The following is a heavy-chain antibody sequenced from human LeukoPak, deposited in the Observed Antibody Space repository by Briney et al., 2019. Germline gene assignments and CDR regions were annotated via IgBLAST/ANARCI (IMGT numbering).Heavy chain of an antibody. CDR1: GGSISSSNW. D-gene: IGHD3-9*01. CDR3: ARPYYDILTGYYYFDY. V-gene: IGHV4-4*02. Sequence: SETLSLTCAVSGGSISSSNWWSWVRQPPGKGLEWIGEIYHSGSTYYNPSLKSRVTISVDTSKNQFSLKLSSVTAADTAVYYCARPYYDILTGYYYFDYWGQGTLVTVSS. CDR2: IYHSGST. J-gene: IGHJ4*02.